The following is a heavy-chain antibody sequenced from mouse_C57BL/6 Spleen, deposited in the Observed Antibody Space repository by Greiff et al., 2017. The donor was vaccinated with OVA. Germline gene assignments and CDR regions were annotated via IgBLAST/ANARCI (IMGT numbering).Heavy chain of an antibody. V-gene: IGHV5-6*01. CDR2: ISSGGSYT. CDR3: ERQGVITTVASYWYFDV. D-gene: IGHD1-1*01. J-gene: IGHJ1*03. CDR1: GFTFTSYG. Sequence: VQLVESGGDLVKPGGSLKLSCAASGFTFTSYGMSWVRQTPDQSLEWVVTISSGGSYTYYPDSLKGRFTISRDTAKNPLYLQMSSRKSEDTDMYYCERQGVITTVASYWYFDVWGTGTTVTVAS.